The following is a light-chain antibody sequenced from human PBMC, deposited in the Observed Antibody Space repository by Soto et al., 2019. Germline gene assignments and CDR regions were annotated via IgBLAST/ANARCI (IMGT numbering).Light chain of an antibody. J-gene: IGLJ3*02. Sequence: QSVLTQPASVSGSPGQSIAISCTGGSRDIGSYNYVSWYRQHPGKAPRLLIYDVTYRPSGVSSRFSGSKSGSTASLTISGLQAEDEAHYYCSSYMNTTTQVFGGGTKLTVL. CDR1: SRDIGSYNY. CDR3: SSYMNTTTQV. CDR2: DVT. V-gene: IGLV2-14*03.